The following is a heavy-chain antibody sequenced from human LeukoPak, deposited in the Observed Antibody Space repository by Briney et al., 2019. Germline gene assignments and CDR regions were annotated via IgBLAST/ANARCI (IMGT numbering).Heavy chain of an antibody. J-gene: IGHJ6*03. V-gene: IGHV1-8*03. CDR1: GYTFTSYD. D-gene: IGHD4-17*01. CDR2: MNPNSGNT. CDR3: ARGFPVGDMDV. Sequence: GASVKVSCKTSGYTFTSYDINWVRQAIGQGREWMGWMNPNSGNTGYAQKFQGRVTITRNTSISTASMELCSLRSEDTAVYYCARGFPVGDMDVWGKGTTVTVSS.